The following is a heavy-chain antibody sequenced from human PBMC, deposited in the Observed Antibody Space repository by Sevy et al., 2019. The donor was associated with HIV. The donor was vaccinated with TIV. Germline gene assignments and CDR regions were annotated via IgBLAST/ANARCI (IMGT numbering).Heavy chain of an antibody. Sequence: GESLKISCAASGFTFSSYAMHWVRQAPGKGLEWVAVISYDGSNKYYADSVKGRFTISRDNSKNTLYLQMNSLRAEDTAVYYCARESYSSSWYGVFDYWGQGTLVTVSS. CDR3: ARESYSSSWYGVFDY. V-gene: IGHV3-30*04. D-gene: IGHD6-13*01. J-gene: IGHJ4*02. CDR2: ISYDGSNK. CDR1: GFTFSSYA.